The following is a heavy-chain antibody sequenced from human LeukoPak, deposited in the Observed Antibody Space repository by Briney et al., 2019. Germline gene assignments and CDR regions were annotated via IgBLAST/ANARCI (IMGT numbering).Heavy chain of an antibody. CDR3: AKDRTDCSGGSCYSLYYYYYMDV. V-gene: IGHV3-9*01. CDR1: GFSFDDYA. Sequence: GGSLRLSCAASGFSFDDYAMHWVRHAPGKSLGWVSCISWNRGSIGYADSVKGRFTISIDNAKNSLYLQMNSLRAEETALYYCAKDRTDCSGGSCYSLYYYYYMDVWGKGTTVTVSS. D-gene: IGHD2-15*01. J-gene: IGHJ6*03. CDR2: ISWNRGSI.